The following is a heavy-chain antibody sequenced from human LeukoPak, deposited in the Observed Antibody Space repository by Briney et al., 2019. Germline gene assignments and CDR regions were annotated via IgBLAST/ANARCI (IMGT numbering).Heavy chain of an antibody. CDR3: ARVVNPYYYYGMDV. V-gene: IGHV3-33*01. CDR2: IWYDGSNK. J-gene: IGHJ6*02. D-gene: IGHD3-22*01. CDR1: GFTFSSYG. Sequence: GRSLRLSCAASGFTFSSYGMHWVRQAPGKGLEWVAVIWYDGSNKYYADSVKGRFTISRDNSKNTLYLQMNSLRAEDTAVYYCARVVNPYYYYGMDVWGQGTTVTVCS.